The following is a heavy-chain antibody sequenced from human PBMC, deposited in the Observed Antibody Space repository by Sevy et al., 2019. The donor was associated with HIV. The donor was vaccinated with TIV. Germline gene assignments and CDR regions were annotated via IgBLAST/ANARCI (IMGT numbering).Heavy chain of an antibody. V-gene: IGHV3-33*01. D-gene: IGHD6-13*01. J-gene: IGHJ5*02. Sequence: GGSLRLSCAASGFIFSSYGMNWVRQAPGKWLEWVAVIWYDGSNKYYADSVKGRFTISRDNSKNTLYLQMNSLRVEDMGVYYCASSRGGSSSGPLDTWGQGTLVTVSS. CDR3: ASSRGGSSSGPLDT. CDR2: IWYDGSNK. CDR1: GFIFSSYG.